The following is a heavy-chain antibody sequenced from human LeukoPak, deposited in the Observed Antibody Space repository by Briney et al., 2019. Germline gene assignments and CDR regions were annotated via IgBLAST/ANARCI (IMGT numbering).Heavy chain of an antibody. D-gene: IGHD6-19*01. CDR3: ASCSGWYANFDY. J-gene: IGHJ4*02. CDR2: IKEDGSEK. V-gene: IGHV3-7*01. Sequence: GGSLRLSCAASAFPFSSYWMNWVRQAPGKGLEWVASIKEDGSEKYYVDSVKGRFTVSRDSANNLLCLEMNSLRAGDTAVYYCASCSGWYANFDYWGQGTLVTVSS. CDR1: AFPFSSYW.